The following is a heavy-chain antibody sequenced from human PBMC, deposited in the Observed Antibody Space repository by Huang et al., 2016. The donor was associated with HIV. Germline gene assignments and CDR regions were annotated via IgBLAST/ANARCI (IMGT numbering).Heavy chain of an antibody. D-gene: IGHD6-19*01. J-gene: IGHJ4*02. CDR2: INHSRKT. CDR3: AREKAADSAWYGVYYFDY. Sequence: QVQLRQWGAGLVKPSETLSLTCAVYGGSFSGYYWTWIRQSPGKGLEWIGEINHSRKTNYQPSHKSRVTISKDTAKNQCSLQLTSGSAADTGVYFCAREKAADSAWYGVYYFDYWGEGALVTVTS. V-gene: IGHV4-34*01. CDR1: GGSFSGYY.